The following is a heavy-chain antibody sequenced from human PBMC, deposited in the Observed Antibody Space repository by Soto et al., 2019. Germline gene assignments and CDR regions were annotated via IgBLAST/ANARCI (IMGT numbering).Heavy chain of an antibody. D-gene: IGHD1-26*01. J-gene: IGHJ5*02. CDR2: IYYSGST. CDR1: GGSISSGGYY. Sequence: QVQLQESGPGLVKPSQTLSLTCTVSGGSISSGGYYWSWIRQHPGKGLEWIGYIYYSGSTYYIPSLKSRVTISVDTSKNQFSLKLSSVTAADTAVYYCARGGSGSYWFDPWGQGTLVTVSS. V-gene: IGHV4-31*03. CDR3: ARGGSGSYWFDP.